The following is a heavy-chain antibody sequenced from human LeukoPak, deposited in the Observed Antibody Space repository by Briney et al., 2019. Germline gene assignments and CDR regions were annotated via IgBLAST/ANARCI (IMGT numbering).Heavy chain of an antibody. V-gene: IGHV1-69*13. CDR1: GGTFSSYA. D-gene: IGHD5-18*01. Sequence: ASVKVSCKASGGTFSSYAISWVRQAPGQGLELMGGIIPIFGTANYAQKFQGRVTITADESTSTAYMELSSLRSEDTAVYYCASSKGYSYGTWGQGTLVTVSP. CDR3: ASSKGYSYGT. CDR2: IIPIFGTA. J-gene: IGHJ5*02.